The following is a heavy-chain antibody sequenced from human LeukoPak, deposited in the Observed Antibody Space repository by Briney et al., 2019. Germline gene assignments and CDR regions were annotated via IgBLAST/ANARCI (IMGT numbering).Heavy chain of an antibody. Sequence: GGSLRLSCAASGFTVSSNYMSWVRQAPGKGLEWVSVIYSGGSTYYADSVKGRFTISRDNFKNTLYLQMNSLRAEDTAVYYCARETISTRARWFDPWGQGTLVTVSS. V-gene: IGHV3-53*01. CDR1: GFTVSSNY. CDR3: ARETISTRARWFDP. J-gene: IGHJ5*02. CDR2: IYSGGST. D-gene: IGHD2-2*01.